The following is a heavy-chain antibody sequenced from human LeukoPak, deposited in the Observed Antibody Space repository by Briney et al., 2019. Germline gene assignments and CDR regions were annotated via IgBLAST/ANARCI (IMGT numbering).Heavy chain of an antibody. CDR2: LYYTGST. CDR3: ARLGTAIVEWYFDL. D-gene: IGHD5-18*01. Sequence: PSETLSLTCTVSGDSISSYYWSWIRQSPGKGLEWIGYLYYTGSTNYNPSLKSRVTISVDTSKNQFSLKLSSVTAADTAVYYCARLGTAIVEWYFDLWGRGTLVTVSS. J-gene: IGHJ2*01. V-gene: IGHV4-59*01. CDR1: GDSISSYY.